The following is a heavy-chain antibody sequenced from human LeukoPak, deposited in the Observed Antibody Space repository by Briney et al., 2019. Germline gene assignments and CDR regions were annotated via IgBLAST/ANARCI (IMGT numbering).Heavy chain of an antibody. J-gene: IGHJ2*01. D-gene: IGHD6-19*01. V-gene: IGHV3-23*01. CDR1: GFTFSTYA. Sequence: GGSLRLSCAASGFTFSTYAMSWVRQAPGKGLEWVSTISDSGANTYYADSVRGRFTVSRDNSKNTLYLQKNSLRADDTAIYYCAKSMTLQWRGFFDLWGRGTHVTVSS. CDR3: AKSMTLQWRGFFDL. CDR2: ISDSGANT.